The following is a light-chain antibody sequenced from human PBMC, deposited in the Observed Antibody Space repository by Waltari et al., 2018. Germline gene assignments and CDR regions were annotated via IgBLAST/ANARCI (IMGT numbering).Light chain of an antibody. V-gene: IGKV1-27*01. CDR2: AAS. J-gene: IGKJ4*01. Sequence: DIQMTQSPSSLSADVGDKVTITCRASQGIRHYLAWYQQKPGKVPKLLIYAASTLQSGVPSRFTGSGSGTEFTLTISSLQPEDVATYYCQKYSGAPLTFGGGTKVEIK. CDR3: QKYSGAPLT. CDR1: QGIRHY.